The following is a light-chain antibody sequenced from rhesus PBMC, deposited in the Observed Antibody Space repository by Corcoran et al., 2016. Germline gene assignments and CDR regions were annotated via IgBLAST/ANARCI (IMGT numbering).Light chain of an antibody. CDR2: GAS. J-gene: IGKJ2*01. V-gene: IGKV3-42*03. Sequence: EIVLTQSPATLSLSPGERAILSCRASQSVNNRLVWYQQRPEQAPRLLIYGASSRATGITDRFSGSGSGTDFTLTISSLEAEDFALYYCQQYNNWPYSFGQGTKVEIK. CDR3: QQYNNWPYS. CDR1: QSVNNR.